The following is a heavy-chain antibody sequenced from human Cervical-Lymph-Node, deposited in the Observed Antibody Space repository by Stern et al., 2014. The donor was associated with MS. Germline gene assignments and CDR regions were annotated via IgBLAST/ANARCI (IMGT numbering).Heavy chain of an antibody. V-gene: IGHV3-33*01. Sequence: VQLVESGGGVVQPERSLRLSCAASGFDFRIYGMQWVRQTPGKGLEWVAGIGFDVSNKNYADSVKCRFTIPRDNTKTTLYLQMTSLRAADTAVYYCARVPSGWQTGFDYWGQGTLVTVSS. D-gene: IGHD6-19*01. CDR1: GFDFRIYG. CDR2: IGFDVSNK. J-gene: IGHJ4*02. CDR3: ARVPSGWQTGFDY.